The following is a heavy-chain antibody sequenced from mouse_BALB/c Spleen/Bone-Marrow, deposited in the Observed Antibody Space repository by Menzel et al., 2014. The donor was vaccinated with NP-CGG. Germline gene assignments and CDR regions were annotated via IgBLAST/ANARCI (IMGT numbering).Heavy chain of an antibody. CDR3: ARVGFSFDY. V-gene: IGHV1-80*01. CDR1: GYAFXTXW. CDR2: IYPGDGDT. Sequence: LMESGAELVRPGSSVKISCKASGYAFXTXWXNWVXQRPXXGXXWXXXIYPGDGDTNYNEKFKGKATLTADKSSSTASIQLSSLTSEDSAVYFCARVGFSFDYWGQGTTLTVSS. J-gene: IGHJ2*01. D-gene: IGHD3-1*01.